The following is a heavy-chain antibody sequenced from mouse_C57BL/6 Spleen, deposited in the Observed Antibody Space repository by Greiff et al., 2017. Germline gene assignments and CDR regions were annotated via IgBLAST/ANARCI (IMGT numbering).Heavy chain of an antibody. CDR2: FYPGSGSI. J-gene: IGHJ2*01. CDR3: ARHEGGGGYFDY. V-gene: IGHV1-62-2*01. Sequence: VMLVESGAELVKPGASVKLSCKASGYTFTEYTIHWVKQRSGQGLEWIGWFYPGSGSIKYNEKFKDKATLTADKSSSTVYMELSRLTSEDSAVYFCARHEGGGGYFDYWGQGTTLTVSS. D-gene: IGHD1-1*02. CDR1: GYTFTEYT.